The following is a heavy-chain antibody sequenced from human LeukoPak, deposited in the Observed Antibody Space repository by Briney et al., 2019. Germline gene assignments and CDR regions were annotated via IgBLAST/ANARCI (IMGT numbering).Heavy chain of an antibody. J-gene: IGHJ4*02. CDR1: GYSISSGYY. D-gene: IGHD6-13*01. CDR3: ARAGIAAAGSRYFDY. CDR2: IYHSGST. V-gene: IGHV4-38-2*02. Sequence: PSETLSLTCTVSGYSISSGYYWGWIRQPPGKGLEWIGSIYHSGSTYYNPSLKSRVTISVDTSKNQFSLKLSSVTAADTAVYYCARAGIAAAGSRYFDYWGQGTLVTVSS.